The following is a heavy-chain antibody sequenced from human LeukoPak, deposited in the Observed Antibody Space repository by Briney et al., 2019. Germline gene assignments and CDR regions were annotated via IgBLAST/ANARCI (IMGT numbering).Heavy chain of an antibody. Sequence: PGGSLRLSCAASGFAVSGTHMSWVRQAPGKGLEWVSAMYTGGTTYYADSGMGRFTVSRDNSRNTLFLHMNSLRVDDTAVYYCAKDEATSGGGLASWGQGTLVTVSS. CDR1: GFAVSGTH. CDR3: AKDEATSGGGLAS. V-gene: IGHV3-53*01. J-gene: IGHJ4*02. CDR2: MYTGGTT. D-gene: IGHD3-16*01.